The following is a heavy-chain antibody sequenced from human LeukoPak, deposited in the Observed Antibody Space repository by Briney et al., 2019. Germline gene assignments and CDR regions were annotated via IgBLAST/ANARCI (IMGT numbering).Heavy chain of an antibody. J-gene: IGHJ4*02. CDR3: ATSADSPGNS. CDR1: GFTFSTYW. V-gene: IGHV3-7*01. D-gene: IGHD4-23*01. CDR2: LKQDGSVK. Sequence: QPGGSLRLSCVASGFTFSTYWMSWVRQAPGKGLEWVANLKQDGSVKHYVDSVKGRFTISRDNAKNSLYLQMTNLSAEDTAVYYCATSADSPGNSWGQGTLITVSS.